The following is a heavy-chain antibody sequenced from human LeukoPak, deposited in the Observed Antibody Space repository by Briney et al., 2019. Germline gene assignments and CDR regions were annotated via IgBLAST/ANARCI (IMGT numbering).Heavy chain of an antibody. CDR1: GYTFTVYH. D-gene: IGHD3-3*01. V-gene: IGHV1-46*01. Sequence: ASVKVSCKASGYTFTVYHMHWVRQAPGQGLEWMGIINPSDGSTTYAQKFQGRVSITRDMSTSTIYMELSSLRSDDTAVYYCARSVTIFGVATLGYWGQGTLVTVSS. J-gene: IGHJ4*02. CDR3: ARSVTIFGVATLGY. CDR2: INPSDGST.